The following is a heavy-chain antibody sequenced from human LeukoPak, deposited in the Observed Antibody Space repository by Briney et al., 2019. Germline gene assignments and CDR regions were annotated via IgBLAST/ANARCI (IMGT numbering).Heavy chain of an antibody. CDR3: ASGYCSGGSCWYYYYYMDV. CDR1: GGSISSSSYY. D-gene: IGHD2-15*01. V-gene: IGHV4-39*07. Sequence: SETLSLTCTVSGGSISSSSYYWGWIRQPPGKGLEWIGSIYHSGSTYYNPSLKSRVTISVDTSKNQFSLKLSSVTAADTAVYYCASGYCSGGSCWYYYYYMDVWGKGTTVTVSS. J-gene: IGHJ6*03. CDR2: IYHSGST.